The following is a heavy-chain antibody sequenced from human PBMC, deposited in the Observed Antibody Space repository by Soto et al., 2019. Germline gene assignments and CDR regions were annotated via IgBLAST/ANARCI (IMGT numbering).Heavy chain of an antibody. V-gene: IGHV1-69*06. Sequence: ASVKVSCKASGGTFSSYAISWVRQAPGQGLEWMGGIIPIFGTANYAQKFQGRVTITADKSTSTAYMELSSLRSEDTAVYYCASAYYYDSSGYFDYWGQGTLVTVSS. CDR1: GGTFSSYA. J-gene: IGHJ4*02. CDR3: ASAYYYDSSGYFDY. D-gene: IGHD3-22*01. CDR2: IIPIFGTA.